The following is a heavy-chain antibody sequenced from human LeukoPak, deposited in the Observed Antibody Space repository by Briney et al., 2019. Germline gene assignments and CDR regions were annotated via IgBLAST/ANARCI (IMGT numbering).Heavy chain of an antibody. V-gene: IGHV4-61*01. J-gene: IGHJ4*02. CDR3: ARGEDYGDYFDY. Sequence: SETLSLTCTVSGDSVRTNNYYWSWIRQPPGKGLEWIGYIYYSGSTNYNPSLKSRVTISVDTSKNQFSLKLSSVTAADTAVYYCARGEDYGDYFDYWGQGTLVTVSS. CDR2: IYYSGST. CDR1: GDSVRTNNYY. D-gene: IGHD4-17*01.